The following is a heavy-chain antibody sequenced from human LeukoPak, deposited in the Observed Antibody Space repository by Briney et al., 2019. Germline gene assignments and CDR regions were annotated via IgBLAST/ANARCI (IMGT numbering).Heavy chain of an antibody. CDR3: ARAHIVVVPAANRGGTKLLKKDFYFDY. V-gene: IGHV4-34*01. CDR2: INHSGST. J-gene: IGHJ4*02. D-gene: IGHD2-2*01. Sequence: PSETLSLTCAVYGGSFSGYYWSWIRQPPGKGLEWIGEINHSGSTNYNPSLKSRVTISVGTSKNQFSLKLSSVTAADTAVYYCARAHIVVVPAANRGGTKLLKKDFYFDYWGQGTLVTVSS. CDR1: GGSFSGYY.